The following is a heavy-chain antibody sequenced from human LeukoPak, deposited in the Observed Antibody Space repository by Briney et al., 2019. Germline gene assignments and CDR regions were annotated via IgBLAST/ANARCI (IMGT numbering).Heavy chain of an antibody. CDR1: RFTFSSYT. J-gene: IGHJ4*02. CDR2: ISGSSGYI. D-gene: IGHD6-13*01. V-gene: IGHV3-21*01. Sequence: GGSLSLSCAASRFTFSSYTMNWVRQAPGKGLEWVSSISGSSGYIYYADSVKGRFTISGDNAKNSLYLQMNSLRAEDTAVYYCAKGGYSSSWPFLWGQGTLVTVSS. CDR3: AKGGYSSSWPFL.